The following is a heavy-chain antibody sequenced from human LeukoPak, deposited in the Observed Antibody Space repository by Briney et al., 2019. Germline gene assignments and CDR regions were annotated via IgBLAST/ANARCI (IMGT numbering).Heavy chain of an antibody. CDR1: GFTFSSYS. J-gene: IGHJ5*02. CDR3: AREDGEGFDP. V-gene: IGHV3-21*01. D-gene: IGHD4-17*01. CDR2: NSSSSSKM. Sequence: GGSLRLSCAASGFTFSSYSMNWVRQAPGKGLEWVSSNSSSSSKMYYADSVKGRFTISRDNAKNSLYLQMNSLRAEDTAVYYCAREDGEGFDPWGQGTLVTVSS.